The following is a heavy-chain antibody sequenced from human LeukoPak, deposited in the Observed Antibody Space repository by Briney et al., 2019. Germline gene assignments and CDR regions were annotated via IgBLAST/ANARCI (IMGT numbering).Heavy chain of an antibody. V-gene: IGHV3-30-3*02. Sequence: PGGSLRLSCAASGFTFSSYAMHWVRQAPGKGLEWVAVISYDETNKYYADSVKGRFTISRDNSKSTLCLQMNSLRAEDTAVYYCAKQLGYCSDGSCYFPYWGQGTLVTVSS. J-gene: IGHJ4*02. D-gene: IGHD2-15*01. CDR2: ISYDETNK. CDR1: GFTFSSYA. CDR3: AKQLGYCSDGSCYFPY.